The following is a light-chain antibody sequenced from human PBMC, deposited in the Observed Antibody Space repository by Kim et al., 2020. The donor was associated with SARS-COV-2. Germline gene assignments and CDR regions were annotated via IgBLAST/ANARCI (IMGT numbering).Light chain of an antibody. J-gene: IGKJ1*01. CDR1: QSIGSR. CDR3: QHYASWRA. Sequence: VSPGERATLSCRASQSIGSRMAWYQHKPGQAPRLLIYGASTRATGIPVRFSGSGSGTEFTLTISSLQSEDFAVYYCQHYASWRAFGQGTKVDIK. V-gene: IGKV3-15*01. CDR2: GAS.